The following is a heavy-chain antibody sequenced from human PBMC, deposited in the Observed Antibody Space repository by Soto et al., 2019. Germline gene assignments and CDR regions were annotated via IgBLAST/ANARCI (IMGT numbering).Heavy chain of an antibody. CDR2: INHSGST. CDR1: GGSFSGYY. J-gene: IGHJ5*02. Sequence: PSETLSLTCAVYGGSFSGYYWSWIRQPPGKGLEWIGEINHSGSTNYNPSLKSRVTISVDTSKNQFSLKLSSVTAADTAVYYCARLLGLRYFDGLPQGRQRRGRANIWFDPWSQETLVTVSS. V-gene: IGHV4-34*01. D-gene: IGHD3-9*01. CDR3: ARLLGLRYFDGLPQGRQRRGRANIWFDP.